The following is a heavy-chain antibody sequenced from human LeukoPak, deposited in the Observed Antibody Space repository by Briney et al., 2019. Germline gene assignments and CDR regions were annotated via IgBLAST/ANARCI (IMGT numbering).Heavy chain of an antibody. J-gene: IGHJ4*02. CDR2: ISSRGDST. Sequence: GGSLRLSCAASGFTFSNYAMSWVRQVPGRGLEWVSTISSRGDSTYDADSVKGRFTISRDNSKSSLYLQMNSVRAEDTAVYSCAKGPRPDLTVAHTVGYWGQGTLVTVSS. D-gene: IGHD4-23*01. CDR1: GFTFSNYA. V-gene: IGHV3-23*01. CDR3: AKGPRPDLTVAHTVGY.